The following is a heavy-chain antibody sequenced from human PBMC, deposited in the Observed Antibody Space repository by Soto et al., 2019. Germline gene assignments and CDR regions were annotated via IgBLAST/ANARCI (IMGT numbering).Heavy chain of an antibody. CDR1: GFTFSSYW. J-gene: IGHJ4*02. Sequence: GGSLRLSCAASGFTFSSYWMSWVRQAPGKGLEWVANIKQDGSEKYYVDSVKGRFTISRDNAKNLLYLQMNSLRAEDTAVYYCARDPSPYYYGSGSPPGYWGQGTLVTVSS. V-gene: IGHV3-7*03. CDR3: ARDPSPYYYGSGSPPGY. D-gene: IGHD3-10*01. CDR2: IKQDGSEK.